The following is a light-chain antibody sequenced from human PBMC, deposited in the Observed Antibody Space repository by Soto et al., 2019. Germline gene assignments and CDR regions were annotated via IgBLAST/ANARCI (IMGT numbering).Light chain of an antibody. V-gene: IGKV1-27*01. CDR2: AAS. CDR3: QKYNSAPLT. CDR1: QGISNY. Sequence: DIQMTQSRAYLSASVGDRVILTYRASQGISNYLAWYQQKPGKVPKLLIYAASTLQSGVPSRFSGSGSGTDITLTISSLQPEDVATYYCQKYNSAPLTFGGGTKVEIK. J-gene: IGKJ4*01.